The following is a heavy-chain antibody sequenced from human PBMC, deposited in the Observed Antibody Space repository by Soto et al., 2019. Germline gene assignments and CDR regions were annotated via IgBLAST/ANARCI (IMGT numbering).Heavy chain of an antibody. Sequence: QVQLVESGGGVVQPGRSLRLSCAASGFTCSSYAMHWVRQAPGKGLEWVAVISYDGSNKYYADSVKGRFTISRDNSKNTLYLQMNSLRAEDTAVYYCARDTQGDQQLVLDYWGQGTLVTVSS. D-gene: IGHD6-13*01. CDR1: GFTCSSYA. CDR2: ISYDGSNK. CDR3: ARDTQGDQQLVLDY. J-gene: IGHJ4*02. V-gene: IGHV3-30-3*01.